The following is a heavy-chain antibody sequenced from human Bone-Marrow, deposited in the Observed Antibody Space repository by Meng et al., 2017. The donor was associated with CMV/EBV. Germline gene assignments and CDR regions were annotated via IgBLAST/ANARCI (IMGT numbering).Heavy chain of an antibody. D-gene: IGHD1-26*01. Sequence: SVKVSCKASGFTFTSSAVQWVRQARGQRLEWIGWIVVGSGNTNYAQKFQEGVTITRDMSTSTAYMELSSLRSEDTAVYYCAAPVGATITASDAFDIWGQGTMVTVSS. V-gene: IGHV1-58*01. J-gene: IGHJ3*02. CDR2: IVVGSGNT. CDR3: AAPVGATITASDAFDI. CDR1: GFTFTSSA.